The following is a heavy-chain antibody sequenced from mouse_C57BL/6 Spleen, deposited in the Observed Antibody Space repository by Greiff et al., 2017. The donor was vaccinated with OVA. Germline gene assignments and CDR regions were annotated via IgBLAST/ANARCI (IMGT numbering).Heavy chain of an antibody. J-gene: IGHJ4*01. V-gene: IGHV2-9-1*01. CDR1: GFSLTSYA. Sequence: QVQLKQSGPGLVAPSQSLSITCTVSGFSLTSYAISWVRQPPGKGLEWLGVIWTGGGTNYNSALKSRLSISKDNSKSQVFLKMNSLQTDDTARYYCARNLGTTVVALYYYAMDYWGQGTSVTVSS. CDR2: IWTGGGT. CDR3: ARNLGTTVVALYYYAMDY. D-gene: IGHD1-1*01.